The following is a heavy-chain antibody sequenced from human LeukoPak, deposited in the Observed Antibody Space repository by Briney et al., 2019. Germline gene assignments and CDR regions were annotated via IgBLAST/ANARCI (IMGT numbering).Heavy chain of an antibody. J-gene: IGHJ2*01. CDR2: IKEDGSDK. CDR1: GFTFNTYW. CDR3: ARDTYRFFDL. V-gene: IGHV3-7*01. Sequence: PGGSLRLSCTASGFTFNTYWMGWVRQAPGKGLEWVADIKEDGSDKYSMDSVKGRFTISRDNTKNSLYLHMDSLRAEDTAVYYCARDTYRFFDLWGRGTLVTVSS.